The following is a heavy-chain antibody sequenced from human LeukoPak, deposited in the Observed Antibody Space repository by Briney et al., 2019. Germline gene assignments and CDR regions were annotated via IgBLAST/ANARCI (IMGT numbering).Heavy chain of an antibody. V-gene: IGHV3-21*01. J-gene: IGHJ5*02. Sequence: GGSLRLSCAASGFTFSSYSMNWVRQAPGKGLEWVSSISNSSSYIYYADSVKGRFTISRDNAKNSLYLQMNSLRAEDTAVYYCASDCILTGYPWNWFDPWGQGTLVTVSS. CDR3: ASDCILTGYPWNWFDP. D-gene: IGHD3-9*01. CDR2: ISNSSSYI. CDR1: GFTFSSYS.